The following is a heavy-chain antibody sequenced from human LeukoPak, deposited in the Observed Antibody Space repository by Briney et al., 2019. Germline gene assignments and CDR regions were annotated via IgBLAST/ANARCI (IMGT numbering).Heavy chain of an antibody. J-gene: IGHJ4*02. D-gene: IGHD6-13*01. CDR1: GFTFGDYV. CDR3: TTGSATGTGSGY. Sequence: QPGGSLRLSCTASGFTFGDYVVSWVRQAPGKGLEWVGFIRSKPYGGTTEYAASVKGRFIISRDDSKTIAYLQMNSLKSEDTAVYYCTTGSATGTGSGYWGQGTLVTVSS. V-gene: IGHV3-49*04. CDR2: IRSKPYGGTT.